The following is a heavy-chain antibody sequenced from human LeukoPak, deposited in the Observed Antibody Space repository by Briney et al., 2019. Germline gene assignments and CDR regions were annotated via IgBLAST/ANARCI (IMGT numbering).Heavy chain of an antibody. Sequence: ASVTVSCKASGGTFSDYALNWVRQAPGQGLEWMGVFIPILGTANSTQKFQDRVTITADISTNAVYMELSSLRSEDTAVYFCAGIPVFGVVLHQEPVWGKGTTVTVSS. CDR2: FIPILGTA. CDR3: AGIPVFGVVLHQEPV. CDR1: GGTFSDYA. D-gene: IGHD3-3*01. V-gene: IGHV1-69*10. J-gene: IGHJ6*04.